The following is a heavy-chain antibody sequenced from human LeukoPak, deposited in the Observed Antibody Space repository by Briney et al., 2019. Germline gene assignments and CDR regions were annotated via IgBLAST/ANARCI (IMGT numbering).Heavy chain of an antibody. CDR2: ITSTNYI. D-gene: IGHD1-1*01. J-gene: IGHJ4*02. V-gene: IGHV3-21*04. CDR1: GFTFSSYS. Sequence: GGSLRLSCVASGFTFSSYSMSWVRQAPGKGLEWVSSITSTNYIYYADSVKGRFTISRDNAKNSLYLQMNSLRAEDTALYYCAKDFVRYNIQFDYWGQGALVTVSP. CDR3: AKDFVRYNIQFDY.